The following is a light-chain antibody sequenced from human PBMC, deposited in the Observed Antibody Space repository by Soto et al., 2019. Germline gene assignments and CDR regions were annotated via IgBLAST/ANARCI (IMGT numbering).Light chain of an antibody. V-gene: IGLV4-69*02. CDR2: LNSDGSY. Sequence: QPVLTQSPSASASLGASVKLTCTLSSGHSSYVIAWHQQQPEKGPRYLMKLNSDGSYTKGDGIPDRFSGSSSGAERYLTISSLQSEDEADYYCQTWGATIVIFGRGTKVTVL. J-gene: IGLJ2*01. CDR1: SGHSSYV. CDR3: QTWGATIVI.